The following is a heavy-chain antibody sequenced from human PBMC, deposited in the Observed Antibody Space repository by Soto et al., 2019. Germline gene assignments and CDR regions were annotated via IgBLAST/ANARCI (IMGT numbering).Heavy chain of an antibody. Sequence: SETLSLTCTVSGASISSYYWSWIRQPAGKGLEWIGRIYTSGSTNYNPSLKSRVTMSVDTSKNQFSLKLSSVTAEDTAVYYCAILASDPTAGWPNYYYGMDVWGQGTTVTVSS. CDR2: IYTSGST. V-gene: IGHV4-4*07. CDR3: AILASDPTAGWPNYYYGMDV. D-gene: IGHD6-13*01. CDR1: GASISSYY. J-gene: IGHJ6*02.